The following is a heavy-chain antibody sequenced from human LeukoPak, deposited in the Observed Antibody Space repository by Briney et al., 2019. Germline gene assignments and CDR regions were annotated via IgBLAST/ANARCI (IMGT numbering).Heavy chain of an antibody. CDR2: IKSKADGETI. J-gene: IGHJ4*02. V-gene: IGHV3-15*07. Sequence: GGSPRLSCAASGFTFTNAWMNWVRQAPGKGLEWVGRIKSKADGETIDYAAPVKGRFTFSRDDSKNMLYLQMNSLKSEDTAVYYCSTLTSRGLPDSWGQGTLVTVSS. CDR3: STLTSRGLPDS. CDR1: GFTFTNAW. D-gene: IGHD1-20*01.